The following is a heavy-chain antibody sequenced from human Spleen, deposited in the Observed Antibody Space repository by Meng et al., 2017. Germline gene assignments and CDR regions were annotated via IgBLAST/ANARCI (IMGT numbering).Heavy chain of an antibody. D-gene: IGHD2-21*02. CDR1: GFTFSNYY. J-gene: IGHJ4*02. Sequence: GESLKISCAVSGFTFSNYYMHWVRQAPGKGLEWVSAISGSGGSTYYADSVKGRFTISRDNSKNTLYLQMNSLRAEDTAVYYCAKADHIVVVTAIYFDYWGQGTLVTVSS. CDR2: ISGSGGST. V-gene: IGHV3-23*01. CDR3: AKADHIVVVTAIYFDY.